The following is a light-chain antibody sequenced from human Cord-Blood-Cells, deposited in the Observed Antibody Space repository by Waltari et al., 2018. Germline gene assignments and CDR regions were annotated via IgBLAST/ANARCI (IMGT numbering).Light chain of an antibody. CDR2: AAS. J-gene: IGKJ2*01. Sequence: DIQITQSPSSLSASVGDRVTITCRASQSISSYLNWYQQKPGKAPKLLIYAASSLQSGVPSRFSDSGSGTDFTLTISSLQPEDFATYYCQQSYSTPRYTFGQGTKLEIK. V-gene: IGKV1-39*01. CDR3: QQSYSTPRYT. CDR1: QSISSY.